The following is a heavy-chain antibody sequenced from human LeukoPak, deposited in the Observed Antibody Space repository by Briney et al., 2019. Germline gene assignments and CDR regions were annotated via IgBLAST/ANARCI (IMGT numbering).Heavy chain of an antibody. D-gene: IGHD5-24*01. CDR2: ISGDGVSS. CDR3: AREQFSHTSNYFDN. V-gene: IGHV3-43*02. J-gene: IGHJ4*02. Sequence: GGSLRISCAASGFMFDDYAMHWVRQVPVRGLEWVSLISGDGVSSFYADSVRGRFTIPRDNNNNSLSLQMYSLTTEDTAFYYCAREQFSHTSNYFDNWGQGILVTVSP. CDR1: GFMFDDYA.